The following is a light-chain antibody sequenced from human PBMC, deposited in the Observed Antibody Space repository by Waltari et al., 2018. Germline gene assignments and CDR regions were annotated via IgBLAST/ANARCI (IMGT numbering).Light chain of an antibody. J-gene: IGLJ3*02. CDR3: MIWHSSAQV. V-gene: IGLV5-45*01. CDR1: SGINVGTYR. CDR2: YKSDSDK. Sequence: QAVLTQPASLSASPGASASLTCTLRSGINVGTYRIYWYQQKPGSPPQYLLRYKSDSDKQQGSGVPSRFSGSKDASANAGILLISGLQSEDKADYYCMIWHSSAQVFGGGTKLTVL.